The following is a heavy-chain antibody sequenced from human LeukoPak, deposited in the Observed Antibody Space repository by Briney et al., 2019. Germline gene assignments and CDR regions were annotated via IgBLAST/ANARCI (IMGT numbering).Heavy chain of an antibody. CDR3: AREVGYYDSSGYYSVVDY. J-gene: IGHJ4*02. D-gene: IGHD3-22*01. V-gene: IGHV3-30-3*01. CDR2: ISYDGSNK. CDR1: GFTFSSYA. Sequence: GGSLRLSCAASGFTFSSYAMHWVRQAPGKGLEWVAVISYDGSNKYYADSVKGRFTISRDNSKNTLYLQMTSLRAEDTAVYYCAREVGYYDSSGYYSVVDYWGQGTLVTVSS.